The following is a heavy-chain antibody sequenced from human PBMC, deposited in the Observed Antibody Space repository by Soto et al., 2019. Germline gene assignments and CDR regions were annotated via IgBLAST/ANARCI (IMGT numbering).Heavy chain of an antibody. V-gene: IGHV1-18*01. CDR1: GDTFISSG. CDR2: ISGYKGDT. J-gene: IGHJ3*02. CDR3: ARIEYCSGGNCYSAFDI. D-gene: IGHD2-15*01. Sequence: QLVQSGAEVKKPGASVKVSCKASGDTFISSGISWVRQAPGQGLEWMGWISGYKGDTNYAQKFQGRVTLTTDTSTSTAYMELRSLTPGDTAIYYCARIEYCSGGNCYSAFDIWGQGTLVTVSS.